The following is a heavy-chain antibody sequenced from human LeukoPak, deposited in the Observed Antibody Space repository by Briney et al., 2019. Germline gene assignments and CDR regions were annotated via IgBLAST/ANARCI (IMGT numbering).Heavy chain of an antibody. V-gene: IGHV1-69*04. D-gene: IGHD2-21*02. CDR1: GGTFSSYT. Sequence: SLKVSCKASGGTFSSYTISWVRQAPGEGLECMGRIIPILFIANYAQKLQGRVTITADKSTSTAYMELSSLRSEDTAVYYCARDTYPVTAVASSYNWFDHWGQGTLVTVSS. CDR3: ARDTYPVTAVASSYNWFDH. CDR2: IIPILFIA. J-gene: IGHJ5*02.